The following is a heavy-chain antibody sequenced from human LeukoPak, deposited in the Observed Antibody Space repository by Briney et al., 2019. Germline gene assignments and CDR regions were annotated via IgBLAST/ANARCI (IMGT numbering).Heavy chain of an antibody. D-gene: IGHD3-22*01. CDR3: AKSWNYYDSSGDDALDI. CDR1: GFTFSSYS. CDR2: ISSSSTI. Sequence: PGGSLRLFCAASGFTFSSYSMNWVRQAPGKGLEWVSYISSSSTIYYADSVKGRFTISRDNSKNTLYLQMNSLRVEDTAVYYCAKSWNYYDSSGDDALDIWGQGTMVTVSS. V-gene: IGHV3-48*01. J-gene: IGHJ3*02.